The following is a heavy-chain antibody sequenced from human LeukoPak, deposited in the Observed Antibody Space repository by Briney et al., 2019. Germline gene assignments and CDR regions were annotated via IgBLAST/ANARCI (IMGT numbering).Heavy chain of an antibody. J-gene: IGHJ5*02. CDR2: MNPNSGNT. V-gene: IGHV1-8*01. D-gene: IGHD6-13*01. CDR1: GYTFTSYD. CDR3: ARRRGIAAAGGSNWFDP. Sequence: ASVKVSCKASGYTFTSYDINWVRQATGQGLEWMGWMNPNSGNTGYAQKFQGRVTMTRNTSISTAYMELSSLGSEDTAVYYCARRRGIAAAGGSNWFDPWGQGTLVTVSS.